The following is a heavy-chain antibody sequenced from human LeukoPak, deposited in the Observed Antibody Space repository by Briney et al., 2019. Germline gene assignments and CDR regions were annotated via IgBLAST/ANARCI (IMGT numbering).Heavy chain of an antibody. Sequence: GASVKVSCKASGYTFTGYYMHWVLQAPGHGLEWMGWINPNSGGTNYAQKFQGRVTMTRDTSISTAYMELSRLRSDDTAVYYCARDFQWEVHIIDYWGQGTLVTVSS. CDR2: INPNSGGT. J-gene: IGHJ4*02. CDR3: ARDFQWEVHIIDY. V-gene: IGHV1-2*02. CDR1: GYTFTGYY. D-gene: IGHD1-26*01.